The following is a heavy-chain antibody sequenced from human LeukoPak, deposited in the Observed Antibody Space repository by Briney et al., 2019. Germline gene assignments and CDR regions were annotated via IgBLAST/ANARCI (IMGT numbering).Heavy chain of an antibody. CDR3: ARDSQIAVVTFDY. CDR2: ISWNSGSI. CDR1: GFTFDDYA. D-gene: IGHD3-22*01. J-gene: IGHJ4*02. V-gene: IGHV3-9*01. Sequence: GGSLRLSCAASGFTFDDYAMHWVRQAPGKGLEWVSGISWNSGSIGYADSVKGRFTISRDNAKNSLYLQMNSLRAEDTAVYYCARDSQIAVVTFDYWGQGTLVTVSS.